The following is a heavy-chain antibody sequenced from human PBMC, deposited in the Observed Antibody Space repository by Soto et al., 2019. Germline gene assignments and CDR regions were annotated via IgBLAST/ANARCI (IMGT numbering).Heavy chain of an antibody. D-gene: IGHD2-2*01. Sequence: PGCSLRLCCAASGFTFSSYAMHWVRQAPGKGLEWVAVISYDGSNKYYADSVKGRFTISRDNSKNTLYLQMNSLRAGDTAVYYCARGPSSLTRFDYWGQGTLVTVSS. CDR3: ARGPSSLTRFDY. V-gene: IGHV3-30-3*01. CDR1: GFTFSSYA. J-gene: IGHJ4*02. CDR2: ISYDGSNK.